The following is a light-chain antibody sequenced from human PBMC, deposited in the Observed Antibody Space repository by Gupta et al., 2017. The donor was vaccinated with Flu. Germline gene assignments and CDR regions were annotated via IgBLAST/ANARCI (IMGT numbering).Light chain of an antibody. CDR3: QQYGSPPFT. Sequence: EIVITPSPGTLSLSQAERATLSCRASQSVSSSYLAWYQQNPGQATRLLIYAAYSRATGIPDRCSGSGAGNDLTITISRLEPDDLAVYYCQQYGSPPFTFGQGTRLEIK. J-gene: IGKJ5*01. V-gene: IGKV3-20*01. CDR2: AAY. CDR1: QSVSSSY.